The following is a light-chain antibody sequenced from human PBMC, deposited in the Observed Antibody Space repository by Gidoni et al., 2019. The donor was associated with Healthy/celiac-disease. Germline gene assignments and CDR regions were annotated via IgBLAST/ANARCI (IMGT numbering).Light chain of an antibody. Sequence: QSVLTQPPSVSAAPGQKVTISCSGSSSNIGNHYVSWYQQHPGTAPKLLIYDNNKRPSGIPDRFSGSKSGTSATLGITGLQTGDEADYYCGTWDSSLSAVVFGGGTKLTVL. CDR1: SSNIGNHY. V-gene: IGLV1-51*01. CDR3: GTWDSSLSAVV. CDR2: DNN. J-gene: IGLJ2*01.